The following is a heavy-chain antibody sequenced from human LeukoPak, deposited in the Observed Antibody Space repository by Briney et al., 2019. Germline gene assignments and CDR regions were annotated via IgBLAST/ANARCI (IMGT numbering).Heavy chain of an antibody. CDR2: IYYSGST. J-gene: IGHJ4*02. Sequence: SETLSLTCTVSGGSISSSRYYWGWIRQPPGKGLEWIGSIYYSGSTYYNPSLKSRVTISVDPSKNQFSLKLSAVTAADTAVYYCARHADYYDSSGYDYWGQGTLVTVSS. CDR3: ARHADYYDSSGYDY. D-gene: IGHD3-22*01. CDR1: GGSISSSRYY. V-gene: IGHV4-39*01.